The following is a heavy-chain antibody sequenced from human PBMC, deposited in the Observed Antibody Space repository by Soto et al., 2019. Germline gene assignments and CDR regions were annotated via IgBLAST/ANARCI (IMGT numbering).Heavy chain of an antibody. V-gene: IGHV5-51*01. CDR1: GYDFSTYW. J-gene: IGHJ3*01. CDR3: AGREGVRDRVGDGFYV. CDR2: IYPEDSET. Sequence: PGESLKISCKGSGYDFSTYWIGWVRQVHGKGLEWMGIIYPEDSETKYSPSFQGQVTISADKSINTAYLHWKSLKSSDSAIYYCAGREGVRDRVGDGFYVWAQGARVTVSS. D-gene: IGHD1-26*01.